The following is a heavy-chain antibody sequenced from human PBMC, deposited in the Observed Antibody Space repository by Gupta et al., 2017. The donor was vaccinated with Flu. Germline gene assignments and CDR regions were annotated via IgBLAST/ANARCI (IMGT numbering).Heavy chain of an antibody. Sequence: QVQLVQSGAEVKKPGSSVKVSCKASGGTFSSYAISWVRQAPGQGLEWMGGIIPIFGTANYAQKFQGRVTITADESTSTAYMELSSLRSEDTAVYYCARAYDFWSGYEGYYYGMDVWGQGTTVTVSS. V-gene: IGHV1-69*01. CDR2: IIPIFGTA. CDR1: GGTFSSYA. D-gene: IGHD3-3*01. CDR3: ARAYDFWSGYEGYYYGMDV. J-gene: IGHJ6*02.